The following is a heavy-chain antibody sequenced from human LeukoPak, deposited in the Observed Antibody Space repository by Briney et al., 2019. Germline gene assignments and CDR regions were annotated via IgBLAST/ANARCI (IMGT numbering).Heavy chain of an antibody. CDR3: TKDISHCSQSTCYGGYFDN. V-gene: IGHV3-30*18. Sequence: PGGSLRLSCAASGFTFSNNGMHWARQAPGKGLEWVAVISFDGSVKYYGDSMKGRFTISRDNSKNTLYLEMNSLRGEDTAVYYCTKDISHCSQSTCYGGYFDNWGQGTLVTVSP. CDR2: ISFDGSVK. D-gene: IGHD2-2*01. J-gene: IGHJ4*02. CDR1: GFTFSNNG.